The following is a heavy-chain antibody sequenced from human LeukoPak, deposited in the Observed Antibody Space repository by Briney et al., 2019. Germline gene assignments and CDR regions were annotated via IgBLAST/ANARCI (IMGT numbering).Heavy chain of an antibody. CDR1: GYTFTGYY. Sequence: ASVTVSCKASGYTFTGYYMHWVRQAPGQGLEWMGWINPNSGSTNSAQNFQGRVTMTRDTSISTAYMELSSLRSDDTAVYYCARDRSTYYDILTGPPQDYWGQGTLVTVSS. V-gene: IGHV1-2*02. CDR2: INPNSGST. D-gene: IGHD3-9*01. CDR3: ARDRSTYYDILTGPPQDY. J-gene: IGHJ4*02.